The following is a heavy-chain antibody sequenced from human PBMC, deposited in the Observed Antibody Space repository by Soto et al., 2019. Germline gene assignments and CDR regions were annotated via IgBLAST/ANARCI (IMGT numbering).Heavy chain of an antibody. CDR1: GCSVSTYY. Sequence: TLALTCSVSGCSVSTYYFSWIRQAAGKGMEWIGRIDTSWSTNYNPSLKSRVTMSVDTSKNQFSLKLSSVTAADTAVYYCARGGNDLWSGPCGYWGQGAPGTVSS. D-gene: IGHD3-3*01. V-gene: IGHV4-4*07. CDR2: IDTSWST. CDR3: ARGGNDLWSGPCGY. J-gene: IGHJ4*01.